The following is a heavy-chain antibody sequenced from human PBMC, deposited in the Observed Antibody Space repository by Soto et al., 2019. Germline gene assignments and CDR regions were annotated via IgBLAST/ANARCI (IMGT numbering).Heavy chain of an antibody. CDR1: GFTFSSYA. V-gene: IGHV3-23*01. CDR3: ANEIAVAAQFDY. Sequence: XGSLILSCSASGFTFSSYAMSWVRQAPGKGLDWVSAISGSGGSTYYADSVKGRFTISRDNSKNTLYLQMNSLRAEDTAVYYCANEIAVAAQFDYWGQGTLVTVSS. D-gene: IGHD6-19*01. J-gene: IGHJ4*02. CDR2: ISGSGGST.